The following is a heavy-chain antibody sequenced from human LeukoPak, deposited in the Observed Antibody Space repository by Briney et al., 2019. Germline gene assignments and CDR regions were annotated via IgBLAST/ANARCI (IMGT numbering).Heavy chain of an antibody. CDR2: IYYSGST. J-gene: IGHJ2*01. CDR3: ARHHYYDSSGYYSPGDFDL. D-gene: IGHD3-22*01. V-gene: IGHV4-59*08. Sequence: SETLSLTCTVSGGSISSYYWSWIRQPPGKGLEWIGYIYYSGSTNYNPSLKSRVTISVDTSKNQFSLKLSSVTAADTAVYYCARHHYYDSSGYYSPGDFDLWGRGTLVTVSS. CDR1: GGSISSYY.